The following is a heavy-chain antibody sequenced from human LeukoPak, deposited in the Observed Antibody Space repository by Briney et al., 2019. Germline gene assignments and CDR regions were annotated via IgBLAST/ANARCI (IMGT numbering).Heavy chain of an antibody. J-gene: IGHJ3*02. V-gene: IGHV4-4*07. D-gene: IGHD3-16*01. CDR3: ARESYENTFDI. Sequence: AETLSLTCTVSGGSISSYYWSWIRQPAGEGLEWIGCLYSSGSTQYNPSLKSRDTMSVDTSKSHFSLKLSSVTAADTAIYYCARESYENTFDIWGQGRMVTVSS. CDR2: LYSSGST. CDR1: GGSISSYY.